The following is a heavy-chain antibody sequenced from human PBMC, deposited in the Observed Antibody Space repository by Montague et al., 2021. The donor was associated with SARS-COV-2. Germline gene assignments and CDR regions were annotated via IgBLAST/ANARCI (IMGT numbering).Heavy chain of an antibody. J-gene: IGHJ5*02. Sequence: SETLSLTCTVSGGSVGSSHYYWAWIRQPPGKGLEWIGTIYYSGSTYYNPSPRSRVTIDVDASTNQFSLKLHSVTAADTAVYFWARGLYNWNYEHWFDTWGQGTLVTVSS. CDR2: IYYSGST. D-gene: IGHD1-7*01. CDR3: ARGLYNWNYEHWFDT. CDR1: GGSVGSSHYY. V-gene: IGHV4-39*01.